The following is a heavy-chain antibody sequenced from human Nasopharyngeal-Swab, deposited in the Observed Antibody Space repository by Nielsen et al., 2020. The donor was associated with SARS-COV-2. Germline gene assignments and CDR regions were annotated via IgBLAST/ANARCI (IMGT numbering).Heavy chain of an antibody. V-gene: IGHV4-30-4*01. CDR1: GGSISSGGYY. CDR3: AGVVESGGSGSWGFDY. CDR2: IYYSGST. D-gene: IGHD3-10*01. Sequence: SETLSLTCAVSGGSISSGGYYWSWIRQPPGKGLEWIGYIYYSGSTYYNPSLKSRVTISVDTSKNQFSLKLSSVTAADTAVYYCAGVVESGGSGSWGFDYWGQGTLVTVSS. J-gene: IGHJ4*02.